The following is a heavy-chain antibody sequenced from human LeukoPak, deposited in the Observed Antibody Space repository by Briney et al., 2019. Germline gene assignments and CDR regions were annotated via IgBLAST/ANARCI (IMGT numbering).Heavy chain of an antibody. CDR3: AKEYYDFWSGYPHDY. D-gene: IGHD3-3*01. CDR2: ISGDAGRT. J-gene: IGHJ4*02. V-gene: IGHV3-23*01. Sequence: GGSLRLSCAASGFTFSSYGMNWVRQAPGKGLEWVSGISGDAGRTYYADSVKGRFTIYRDNSKNTLYLQMNSLRAEDTAVYYCAKEYYDFWSGYPHDYWGQGTLVTVSS. CDR1: GFTFSSYG.